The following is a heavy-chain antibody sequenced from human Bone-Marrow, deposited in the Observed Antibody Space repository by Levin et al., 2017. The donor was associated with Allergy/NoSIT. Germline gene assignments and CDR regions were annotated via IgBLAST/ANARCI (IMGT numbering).Heavy chain of an antibody. V-gene: IGHV4-31*03. D-gene: IGHD2-21*02. J-gene: IGHJ5*02. Sequence: SCTVSGGSISSGGYYWSWIRQHPGKGLEWIGYIYYSGSTYYNPSLKSRVTISVDTSKNQFSLKLSSVTAADTAVYYCARVRVTENWFDPWGQGTLVTVSS. CDR2: IYYSGST. CDR3: ARVRVTENWFDP. CDR1: GGSISSGGYY.